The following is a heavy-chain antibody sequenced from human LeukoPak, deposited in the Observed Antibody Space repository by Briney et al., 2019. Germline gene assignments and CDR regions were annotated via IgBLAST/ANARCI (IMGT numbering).Heavy chain of an antibody. CDR2: IYYSGST. V-gene: IGHV4-30-4*08. CDR1: GGPISSGDYY. D-gene: IGHD2-2*01. J-gene: IGHJ6*03. CDR3: ARVGYDIVVVPAAILYYYYYYMDV. Sequence: PSQTLSLTCTVSGGPISSGDYYWSWIRQPPGKGLEWIGYIYYSGSTYYNPSLKSRVTISVDTSKNQFSLKLSSVTAADTAVYYCARVGYDIVVVPAAILYYYYYYMDVWGKGTTVTVSS.